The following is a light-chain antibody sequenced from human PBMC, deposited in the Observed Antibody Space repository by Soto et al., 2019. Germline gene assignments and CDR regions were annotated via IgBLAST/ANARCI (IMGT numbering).Light chain of an antibody. CDR1: SSNIGSNL. Sequence: QSVLTQPPSASGTPGQRVTISCSGSSSNIGSNLVNWYQQLPGTAPKLVMYNNNQWPSGVPDRFSGSKSGTSASLAISGLQSDDEADYYCSTWDATLNALIFGGGTKLTVL. J-gene: IGLJ2*01. V-gene: IGLV1-44*01. CDR3: STWDATLNALI. CDR2: NNN.